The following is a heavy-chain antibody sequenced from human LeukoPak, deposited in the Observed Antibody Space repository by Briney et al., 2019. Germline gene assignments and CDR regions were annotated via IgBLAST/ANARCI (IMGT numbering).Heavy chain of an antibody. CDR1: GFTVSGNY. Sequence: GGSLRLSCAVSGFTVSGNYMSWVRQAPGKGLEWVSLIYSGGTTYYADSVKGRFTISRDNSKNTLYLQMNSLRAEDTAVYYCARDPGYYGSGSRGAFDYWGQGTLVTVSS. D-gene: IGHD3-10*01. CDR2: IYSGGTT. J-gene: IGHJ4*02. CDR3: ARDPGYYGSGSRGAFDY. V-gene: IGHV3-53*01.